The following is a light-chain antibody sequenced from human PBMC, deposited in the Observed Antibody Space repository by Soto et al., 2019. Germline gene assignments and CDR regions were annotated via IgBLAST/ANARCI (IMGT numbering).Light chain of an antibody. CDR1: QSVSSNY. J-gene: IGKJ5*01. CDR3: QQSGYSPIT. Sequence: EIVLTQSPGTLSLSPGQRATLSCRASQSVSSNYLAWYQQKPGQAPRLLIYGASTRATGIPDRFSGSGSGTDFTLTIYRLEPEDFAVYYCQQSGYSPITFGQGTRLEIK. V-gene: IGKV3-20*01. CDR2: GAS.